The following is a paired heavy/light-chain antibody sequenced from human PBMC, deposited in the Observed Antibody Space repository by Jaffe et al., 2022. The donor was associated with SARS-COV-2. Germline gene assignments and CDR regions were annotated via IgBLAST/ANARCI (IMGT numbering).Heavy chain of an antibody. CDR2: IYYSGST. V-gene: IGHV4-39*01. CDR3: ARHVYGSSDYNDAFDI. CDR1: GDSISSSSYY. D-gene: IGHD4-17*01. J-gene: IGHJ3*02. Sequence: QLQLQESGPGLVKPSETLSLTCTVSGDSISSSSYYWGWIRQPPGKELECIGSIYYSGSTYYKPSLKSRVTISVDTSKNQISLKLTSVTAADTAVYYCARHVYGSSDYNDAFDIWGQGTMVSVSS.
Light chain of an antibody. V-gene: IGKV3-15*01. CDR1: QSVTSN. Sequence: EIVMTQFPATLSVSPGERATLSCRASQSVTSNLAWYQQKPGQAPRLLIYGASTRATGIPARFSGSGSGTEFTLTISSLQSEDFAVYYCQQYNNVITFGQGTRLEIK. CDR2: GAS. CDR3: QQYNNVIT. J-gene: IGKJ5*01.